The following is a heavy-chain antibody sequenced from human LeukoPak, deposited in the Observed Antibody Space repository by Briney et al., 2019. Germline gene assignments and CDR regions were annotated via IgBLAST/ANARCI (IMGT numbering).Heavy chain of an antibody. D-gene: IGHD1-26*01. J-gene: IGHJ4*02. V-gene: IGHV1-18*01. CDR1: GYTFTSYG. CDR3: ARDLPRLVVGATNDS. Sequence: ASVKVSCKASGYTFTSYGISWVRQAPGQRLEWMGWISAYNGNTNYAQKLQVRVTMTTDTSTSTTSQGLRSRRSGQTAVYLCARDLPRLVVGATNDSWGQGTLVTVSS. CDR2: ISAYNGNT.